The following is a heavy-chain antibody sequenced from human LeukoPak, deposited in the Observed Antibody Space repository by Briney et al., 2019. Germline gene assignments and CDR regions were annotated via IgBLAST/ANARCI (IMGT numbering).Heavy chain of an antibody. D-gene: IGHD2-21*01. V-gene: IGHV3-9*01. CDR2: ISWNSGRV. CDR3: VKDSYGL. J-gene: IGHJ4*02. Sequence: RGLEWVSGISWNSGRVAYADSVKGRFTISRDNAKNSLYLQLNRLRPEDTALYYCVKDSYGLWGQGTLVIVSS.